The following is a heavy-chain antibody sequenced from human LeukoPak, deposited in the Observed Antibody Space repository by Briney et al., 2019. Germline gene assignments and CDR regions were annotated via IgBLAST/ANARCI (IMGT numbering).Heavy chain of an antibody. J-gene: IGHJ4*02. D-gene: IGHD3-16*01. V-gene: IGHV3-7*01. Sequence: GGSLRLSCAASGFTFSSYWMSWVRQAPGKGLEWVANIDEDGSGKNYVDFAKGRFTISRDNAKNSLYLQMNSLRVEDTAVYYCASGGHIDYCGQGTLVTVSS. CDR1: GFTFSSYW. CDR2: IDEDGSGK. CDR3: ASGGHIDY.